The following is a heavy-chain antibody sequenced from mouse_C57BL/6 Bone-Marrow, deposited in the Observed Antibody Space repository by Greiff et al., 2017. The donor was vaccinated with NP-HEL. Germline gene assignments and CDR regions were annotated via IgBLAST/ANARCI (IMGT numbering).Heavy chain of an antibody. J-gene: IGHJ2*01. CDR2: IDTENGDT. CDR1: GFNIKDDY. Sequence: EVQLQQSGAELVRPGASVKLSCTASGFNIKDDYMHWVKQRPEQGLEWIGWIDTENGDTEYAAKFQGKATIAAITSSNTAYLQLSSLTSEDTAVYYCTTWGYVDYWGQGTTLTVSS. CDR3: TTWGYVDY. V-gene: IGHV14-4*01.